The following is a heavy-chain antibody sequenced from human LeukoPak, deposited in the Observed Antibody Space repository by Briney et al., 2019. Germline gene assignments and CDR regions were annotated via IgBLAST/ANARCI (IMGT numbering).Heavy chain of an antibody. CDR2: INSDGSST. CDR1: GFTFSSYW. V-gene: IGHV3-74*01. CDR3: AKVGGYCTNGVCYSYYYYYMDV. D-gene: IGHD2-8*01. J-gene: IGHJ6*03. Sequence: GGSLRLSCAASGFTFSSYWMHWVRQAPGRGLVWVSRINSDGSSTSYADSVKGRFTISRDNAKNTLYLQMNSLRAEDTAVYYCAKVGGYCTNGVCYSYYYYYMDVWGKGTTVTVSS.